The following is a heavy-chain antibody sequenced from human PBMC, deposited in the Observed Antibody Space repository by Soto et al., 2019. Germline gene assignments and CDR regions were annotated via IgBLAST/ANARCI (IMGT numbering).Heavy chain of an antibody. CDR3: VREAPCSNGVCQFDY. Sequence: GGSLRLSCAASGFTFSSCSMNWVRQAPGKGLEWVSYISSSSSTIYYADSVKGRFTISRDNAKNSLYLQMNSLRAEDTAVYYCVREAPCSNGVCQFDYWGRGTLVTVSS. CDR1: GFTFSSCS. V-gene: IGHV3-48*01. D-gene: IGHD2-8*01. J-gene: IGHJ4*02. CDR2: ISSSSSTI.